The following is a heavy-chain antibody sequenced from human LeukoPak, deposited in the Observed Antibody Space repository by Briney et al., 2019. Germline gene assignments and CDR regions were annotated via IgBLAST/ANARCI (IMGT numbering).Heavy chain of an antibody. J-gene: IGHJ6*02. CDR2: ISYDGSNK. CDR3: AKEIGSWFPYYYYYYGMDA. V-gene: IGHV3-30*18. D-gene: IGHD6-13*01. CDR1: GFTFSSYG. Sequence: GGSLRLSCAASGFTFSSYGMHWVRQAPGKGLEWVAVISYDGSNKYYADSVKGRFTISRDNSKNTLYLQMNSLRAEDTAVYYCAKEIGSWFPYYYYYYGMDAWGQGTTVTVSS.